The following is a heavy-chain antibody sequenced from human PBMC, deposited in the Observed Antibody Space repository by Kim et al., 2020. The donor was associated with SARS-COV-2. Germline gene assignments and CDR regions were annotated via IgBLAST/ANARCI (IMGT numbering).Heavy chain of an antibody. J-gene: IGHJ6*02. CDR1: GFTFSSYA. D-gene: IGHD3-10*01. CDR3: ASSLWFGELSPTYYGMDV. Sequence: GGSLRLSCAASGFTFSSYAMSWVRQAPGKGLEWVSAISGSGGSTYYADSVKGRFTISRDNSKNTLYLQMNSLRAEDTAVYYCASSLWFGELSPTYYGMDVWGQGTTVTVSS. V-gene: IGHV3-23*01. CDR2: ISGSGGST.